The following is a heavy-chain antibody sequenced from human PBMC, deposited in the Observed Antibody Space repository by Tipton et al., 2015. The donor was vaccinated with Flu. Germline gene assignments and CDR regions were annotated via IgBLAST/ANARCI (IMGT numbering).Heavy chain of an antibody. D-gene: IGHD3-9*01. Sequence: QLVQSGAELKKPGASVKVSCKASGYTFTTHGISWVRQAPGQGLEWMGWIITYNGQTNYAQKFQGRMTITTDKSTTTAYMELRSLRSNDTAVYYCARYYDILTGHGMDVWGQGTTVTVSS. V-gene: IGHV1-18*04. CDR1: GYTFTTHG. CDR3: ARYYDILTGHGMDV. CDR2: IITYNGQT. J-gene: IGHJ6*02.